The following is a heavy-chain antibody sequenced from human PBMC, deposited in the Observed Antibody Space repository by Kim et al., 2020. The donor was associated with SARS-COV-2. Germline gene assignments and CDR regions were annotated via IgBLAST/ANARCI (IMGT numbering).Heavy chain of an antibody. J-gene: IGHJ6*02. CDR3: ARRWLEREYGMDV. Sequence: YAQKFQGRVTMTRDTSTSTVYMELSSLRSEDTAVYYCARRWLEREYGMDVWGQGTTVTVSS. V-gene: IGHV1-46*01. D-gene: IGHD1-1*01.